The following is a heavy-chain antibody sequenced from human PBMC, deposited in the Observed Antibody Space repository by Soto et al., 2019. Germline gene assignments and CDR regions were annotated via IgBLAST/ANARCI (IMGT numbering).Heavy chain of an antibody. CDR1: GYTFTSYY. D-gene: IGHD5-18*01. V-gene: IGHV1-46*01. CDR3: AREVVNTYGRGRAFDY. CDR2: INPSSGST. Sequence: GASVKVSCKASGYTFTSYYMHWLRQAPGQGLEWMGIINPSSGSTSYAQKFQGRVTMTRDTSTSTVYMELSSLRSEDTAVYYCAREVVNTYGRGRAFDYWGQGTLVTVSS. J-gene: IGHJ4*02.